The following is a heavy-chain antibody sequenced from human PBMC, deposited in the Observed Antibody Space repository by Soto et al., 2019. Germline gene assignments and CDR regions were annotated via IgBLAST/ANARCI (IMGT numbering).Heavy chain of an antibody. CDR2: IYSVGST. CDR1: GFTVSSNY. CDR3: AREIGRGAAQTNYMDV. Sequence: EVQLVESGGGLVQPGGSLRLSCAASGFTVSSNYMSWVRQAPGKGLEWVSVIYSVGSTFYADSVKGRFTISRDNSKNTVYLQMNSLRAEDAGVYYCAREIGRGAAQTNYMDVWGKGTTVTVS. J-gene: IGHJ6*03. V-gene: IGHV3-66*01. D-gene: IGHD6-6*01.